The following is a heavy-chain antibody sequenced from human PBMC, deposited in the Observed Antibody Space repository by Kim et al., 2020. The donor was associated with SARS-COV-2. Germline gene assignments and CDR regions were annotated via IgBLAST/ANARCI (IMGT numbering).Heavy chain of an antibody. CDR2: ISWNSGSI. V-gene: IGHV3-9*01. CDR3: AKGERYYYYGMDV. J-gene: IGHJ6*02. CDR1: GFTFDDYA. D-gene: IGHD1-1*01. Sequence: GGSLRLSCAASGFTFDDYAMHWVRQAPGKGLEWVSGISWNSGSIGYADSVKGRFTISRDNAKNSLYLQMNSLRAEDTALYYCAKGERYYYYGMDVWGQGTTVTVSS.